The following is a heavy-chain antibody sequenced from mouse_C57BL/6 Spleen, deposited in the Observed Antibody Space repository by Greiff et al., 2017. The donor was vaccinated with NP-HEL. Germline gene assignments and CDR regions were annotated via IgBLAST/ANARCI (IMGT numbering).Heavy chain of an antibody. CDR1: GYAFSSSW. D-gene: IGHD2-1*01. V-gene: IGHV1-82*01. J-gene: IGHJ2*01. CDR2: IYPGDGDT. Sequence: QVQLQQSGPELVKPGASVKISCKASGYAFSSSWMNWVKQRPGKGLEWIGRIYPGDGDTNYNGKFKGKATLTADKSSSTAYMQLSSLTSEDSAVYFCATSYGNYWGFDYWGQGTTLTVSS. CDR3: ATSYGNYWGFDY.